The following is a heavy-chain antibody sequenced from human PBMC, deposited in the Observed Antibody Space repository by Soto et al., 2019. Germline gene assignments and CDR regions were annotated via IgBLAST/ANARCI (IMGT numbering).Heavy chain of an antibody. D-gene: IGHD3-3*01. CDR2: ISWDDDK. J-gene: IGHJ4*02. CDR3: AQRVLRKFFGLVTTTAIDFDF. CDR1: GFSLTTSGVG. Sequence: QITLNESGPTVVRPTETLTLTCRCSGFSLTTSGVGVGWIRQAPGKAPEWLALISWDDDKRYSASLKSRLTITKDTSKNQVVLPVSDLDPTDTATYYCAQRVLRKFFGLVTTTAIDFDFWGQGTPVAVSS. V-gene: IGHV2-5*02.